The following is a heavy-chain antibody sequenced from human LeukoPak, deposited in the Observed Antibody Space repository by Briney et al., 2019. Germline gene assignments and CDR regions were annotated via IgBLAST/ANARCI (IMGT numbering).Heavy chain of an antibody. CDR1: GGTFSSYA. J-gene: IGHJ4*02. D-gene: IGHD1-1*01. V-gene: IGHV1-69*13. CDR2: IIPIFGTA. CDR3: AREGSGELAATIFDY. Sequence: SVKVSCKASGGTFSSYAISWVRQAPGQGLEWMGGIIPIFGTANYAQKFQGRVTITADESTSTAYMELSSLRSEDTAVYYCAREGSGELAATIFDYWGQGTLVTVSS.